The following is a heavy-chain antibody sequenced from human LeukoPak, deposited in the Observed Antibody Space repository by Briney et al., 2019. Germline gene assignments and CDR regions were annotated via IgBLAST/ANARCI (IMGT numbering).Heavy chain of an antibody. V-gene: IGHV1-69*13. CDR3: ARYGGYDPYSSSWYSYDY. CDR2: IIPIFGTA. Sequence: SVKVSCKATVGTFSSYAISWVRQAPGQGLGWMGGIIPIFGTANYAQKFQGRVTITADESTSTAYMELSSLRSEDTAVYYCARYGGYDPYSSSWYSYDYWGQGTLVTVSS. D-gene: IGHD6-13*01. CDR1: VGTFSSYA. J-gene: IGHJ4*02.